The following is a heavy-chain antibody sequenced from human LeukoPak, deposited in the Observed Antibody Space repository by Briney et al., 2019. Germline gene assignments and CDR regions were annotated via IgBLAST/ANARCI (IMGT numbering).Heavy chain of an antibody. D-gene: IGHD2-2*01. Sequence: GGSLRLSCAASGFTFSSHTMNWVRQTPGEGLEWVSSISSSSTNIYYADSVKGRFTISRDNANNSLYLQMSSLRVEDTAVYYCARDARDCTSSTCPNLNSDYWGQGTLVTVSS. CDR2: ISSSSTNI. CDR1: GFTFSSHT. CDR3: ARDARDCTSSTCPNLNSDY. J-gene: IGHJ4*02. V-gene: IGHV3-21*01.